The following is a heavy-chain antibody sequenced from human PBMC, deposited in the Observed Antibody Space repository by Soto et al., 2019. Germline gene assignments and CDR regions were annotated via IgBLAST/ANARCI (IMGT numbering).Heavy chain of an antibody. Sequence: GGSLRLSCAASGFTFSSYAMHWVRQAPGKGLEYVSAISSNGGSTYYANSVKGRFTISRDNSKNTLYLQMGSLRAEDMAVYYCARQQWLEIRAFERWGKGKMVTV. CDR1: GFTFSSYA. V-gene: IGHV3-64*01. CDR2: ISSNGGST. D-gene: IGHD6-19*01. J-gene: IGHJ3*02. CDR3: ARQQWLEIRAFER.